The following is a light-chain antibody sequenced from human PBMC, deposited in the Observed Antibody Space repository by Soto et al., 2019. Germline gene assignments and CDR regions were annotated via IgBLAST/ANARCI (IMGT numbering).Light chain of an antibody. CDR3: QQYNSWPPWT. V-gene: IGKV3-15*01. J-gene: IGKJ1*01. Sequence: EIVMTQSPATLSVSPGERATLSCRTSQSVSSKLAWYQQKPGQAPRLLIFGASTRATGIPARFSGSGSGTEFTLTISSLQSEDFAIYYCQQYNSWPPWTFGQGTKMEIK. CDR1: QSVSSK. CDR2: GAS.